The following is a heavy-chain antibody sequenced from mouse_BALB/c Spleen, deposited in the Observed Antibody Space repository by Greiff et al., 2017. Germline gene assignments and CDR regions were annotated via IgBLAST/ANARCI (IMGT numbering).Heavy chain of an antibody. CDR2: IWGDGST. CDR3: ARAPYGNGAWFAY. CDR1: GFSLTGYG. Sequence: QVQLKESGPGLVAPSQSLSITCTVSGFSLTGYGVNWVRQPPGKGLEWLGMIWGDGSTDYNSALKSRLSISKDNSKSQVFLKMNSLQTDDTARYYCARAPYGNGAWFAYWGQGTLVTVSA. D-gene: IGHD2-1*01. J-gene: IGHJ3*01. V-gene: IGHV2-6-7*01.